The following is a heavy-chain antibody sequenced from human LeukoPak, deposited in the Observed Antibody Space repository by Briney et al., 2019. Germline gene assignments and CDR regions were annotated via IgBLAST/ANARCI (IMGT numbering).Heavy chain of an antibody. CDR1: GGSISSYY. CDR3: ARVPLAVAGSTGAFDI. CDR2: IYYSGST. J-gene: IGHJ3*02. Sequence: SETLSLTCTVPGGSISSYYWSWIRQPPGKGLEWIGYIYYSGSTNYNPSLKSRVTISVDTSKNQFSLQLSSVTAADTAVYYCARVPLAVAGSTGAFDIWGQGTMVTVSS. D-gene: IGHD6-19*01. V-gene: IGHV4-59*01.